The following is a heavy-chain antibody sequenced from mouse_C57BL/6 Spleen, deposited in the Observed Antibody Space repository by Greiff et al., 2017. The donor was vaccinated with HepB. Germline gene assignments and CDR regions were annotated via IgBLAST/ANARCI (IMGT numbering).Heavy chain of an antibody. CDR1: GFTFSDYG. Sequence: EVKLEESGGGLVKPGGSLKLSCAASGFTFSDYGMHWVRQAPEKGLEWVAYISSGSSTIYYADTVKGRFTISRDNAKNTLFLQMTSLRSEDTAMYYCARSGGSSVFAYWGQGTLVTVSA. J-gene: IGHJ3*01. CDR3: ARSGGSSVFAY. V-gene: IGHV5-17*01. CDR2: ISSGSSTI. D-gene: IGHD1-1*01.